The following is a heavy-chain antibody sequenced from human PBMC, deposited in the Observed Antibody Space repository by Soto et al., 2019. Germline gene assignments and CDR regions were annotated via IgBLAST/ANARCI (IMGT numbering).Heavy chain of an antibody. CDR1: GLSISSGDW. Sequence: QVQLQESGPGLVRPSGTVSLTCAVSGLSISSGDWWSWVRQPPGKGLEWIGEIHHSGSTNYNPSLKSRVTMSVVPSKDLLSLTLTSVTAADTAFYYCARDQGSHPGDWGQGTLVSVSS. CDR3: ARDQGSHPGD. J-gene: IGHJ4*02. V-gene: IGHV4-4*02. D-gene: IGHD6-13*01. CDR2: IHHSGST.